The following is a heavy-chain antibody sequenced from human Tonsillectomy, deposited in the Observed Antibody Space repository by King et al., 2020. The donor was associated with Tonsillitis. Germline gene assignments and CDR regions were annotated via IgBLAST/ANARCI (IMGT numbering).Heavy chain of an antibody. CDR1: GGSISSTNYY. CDR2: IYHGGST. J-gene: IGHJ4*02. V-gene: IGHV4-39*01. Sequence: QLQESGPGLVKPSETLSLTCTVSGGSISSTNYYWAWIRQPPGKGLEWIGTIYHGGSTYYNPSLKSRVTISVDTSDNQFSLKLSSVTAADTAMYYCARLHYYDSSGYSYYFDFWGQGTLVTVSS. D-gene: IGHD3-22*01. CDR3: ARLHYYDSSGYSYYFDF.